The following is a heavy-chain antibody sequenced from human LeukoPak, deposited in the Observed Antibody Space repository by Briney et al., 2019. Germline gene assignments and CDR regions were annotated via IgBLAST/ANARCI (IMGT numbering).Heavy chain of an antibody. CDR1: GYTLTELS. Sequence: GASVKVSCKVSGYTLTELSMHWVRQAPGKGLEWMGGFDPEDGETIYAQKFQGRVTMTEDTSTDTAYMELSSLRSEDTAVYYCATAALLTSVAGTTTEYFQHWGQGTLVTVSS. CDR2: FDPEDGET. V-gene: IGHV1-24*01. J-gene: IGHJ1*01. CDR3: ATAALLTSVAGTTTEYFQH. D-gene: IGHD6-19*01.